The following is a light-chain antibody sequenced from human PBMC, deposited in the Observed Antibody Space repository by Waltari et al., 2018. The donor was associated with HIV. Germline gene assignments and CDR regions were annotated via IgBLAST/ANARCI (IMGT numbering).Light chain of an antibody. J-gene: IGKJ3*01. CDR3: EKYVSVPPT. CDR1: QRLLYSSNNKNY. V-gene: IGKV4-1*01. CDR2: WAY. Sequence: DIVMTQSPESLSVSLGEMSTINCRSSQRLLYSSNNKNYLAWYQRKPGQPPKLLIYWAYTRRSGVPDGISGSGSGKESNHTSHCLQREEVAVYYCEKYVSVPPTFGPGTTVDMK.